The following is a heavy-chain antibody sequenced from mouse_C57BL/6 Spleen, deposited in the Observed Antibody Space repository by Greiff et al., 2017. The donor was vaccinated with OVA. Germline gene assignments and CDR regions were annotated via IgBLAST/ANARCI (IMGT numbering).Heavy chain of an antibody. V-gene: IGHV1-26*01. CDR2: INPNNGGT. CDR1: GYTFTDYY. CDR3: AREGRWLLGKAY. Sequence: VQLQQSGPELVKPGASVKISCKASGYTFTDYYMNWVKQSHGKSLEWIGDINPNNGGTSYNQKFKGKATLTVDKSSSTAYMELRSLTSEDSAVYYCAREGRWLLGKAYWGQGTLVTVSA. D-gene: IGHD2-3*01. J-gene: IGHJ3*01.